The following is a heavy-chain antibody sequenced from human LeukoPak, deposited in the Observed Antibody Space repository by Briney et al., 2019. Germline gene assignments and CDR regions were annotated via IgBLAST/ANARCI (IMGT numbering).Heavy chain of an antibody. CDR3: AREVLDTAFNWFAP. D-gene: IGHD5-18*01. CDR1: GGSVSSGFYY. V-gene: IGHV4-61*02. J-gene: IGHJ5*02. Sequence: PSQTLSLTCTVSGGSVSSGFYYWSWIRQPAGKGLEWIGRIDNSGTTNYNPSLKSRVTISLDTSKNQSSLKLSSVTAADTAVYYCAREVLDTAFNWFAPWGQGTLVTVSS. CDR2: IDNSGTT.